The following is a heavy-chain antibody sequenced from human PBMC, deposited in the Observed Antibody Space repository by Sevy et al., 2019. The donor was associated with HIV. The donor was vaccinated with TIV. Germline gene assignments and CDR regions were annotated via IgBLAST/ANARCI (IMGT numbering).Heavy chain of an antibody. Sequence: GGSLRLSCVVSGIIFTSSGMHWVRQAPGKGLDWVAVISYHGRDKFYADSVKGRFTISRDNSKNILYLQMNGLRIEDTAVYYCAKDFTGYNGMDVWGQGTMVTVSS. CDR1: GIIFTSSG. V-gene: IGHV3-30*18. CDR3: AKDFTGYNGMDV. D-gene: IGHD3-9*01. J-gene: IGHJ6*02. CDR2: ISYHGRDK.